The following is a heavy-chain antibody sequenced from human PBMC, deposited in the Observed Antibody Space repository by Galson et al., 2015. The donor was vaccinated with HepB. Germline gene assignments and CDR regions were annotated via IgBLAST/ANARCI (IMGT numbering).Heavy chain of an antibody. CDR2: IIPILGIA. CDR3: ARDRRGVLRFLEWLLAD. V-gene: IGHV1-69*04. J-gene: IGHJ4*02. CDR1: GGTFSSYA. D-gene: IGHD3-3*01. Sequence: SVKVSCKASGGTFSSYAISWVRQAPGQGLEWMGRIIPILGIANYAQKFQGRVTITANKSTSTAYMELSSLRSEDTAVYYCARDRRGVLRFLEWLLADWGQGTLVTVSS.